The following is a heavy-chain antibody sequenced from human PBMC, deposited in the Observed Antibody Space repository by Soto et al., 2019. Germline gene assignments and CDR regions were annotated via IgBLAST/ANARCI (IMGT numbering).Heavy chain of an antibody. Sequence: QVQLVQSGAEVKKPGSSVKVSCKASGGTFSSHAINWVRQAPGQGLEWMGGIIPIFRTANYAQKFQGRVTITADESTSTAYMELSSLRSEDTAVYYCARNSPLGPNSIRRFDPWGQGTLVTVSS. J-gene: IGHJ5*02. CDR3: ARNSPLGPNSIRRFDP. CDR1: GGTFSSHA. CDR2: IIPIFRTA. D-gene: IGHD3-3*02. V-gene: IGHV1-69*12.